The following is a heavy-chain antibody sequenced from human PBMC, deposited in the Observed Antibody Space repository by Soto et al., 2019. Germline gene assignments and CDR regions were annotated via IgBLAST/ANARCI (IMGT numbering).Heavy chain of an antibody. CDR3: ARDRSGSGSRAGYYGMDV. CDR2: INPSGGST. V-gene: IGHV1-46*01. J-gene: IGHJ6*02. D-gene: IGHD3-10*01. CDR1: GYTFTSYY. Sequence: GASVKVSCKASGYTFTSYYMHWVRQAPGQGLEWMGIINPSGGSTSYAQKFQGRVTMTRDTSTSTVYMELSSLRSEDTAVYYCARDRSGSGSRAGYYGMDVWGQGTTVTV.